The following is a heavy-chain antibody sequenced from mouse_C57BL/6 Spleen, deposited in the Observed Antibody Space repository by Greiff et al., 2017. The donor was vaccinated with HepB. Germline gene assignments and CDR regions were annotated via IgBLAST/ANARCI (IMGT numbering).Heavy chain of an antibody. J-gene: IGHJ4*01. CDR3: ARLLGRGAMDY. CDR1: GYAFSSYW. Sequence: QVQLKESGAELVKPGASVKISCKASGYAFSSYWMNWVKQRPGKGLEWIGKIYPGDGDTNSNGKFKGKATLTADKASSTAYMQLSSLTSEDSAVYFCARLLGRGAMDYWGQGTSVTVSS. CDR2: IYPGDGDT. D-gene: IGHD4-1*01. V-gene: IGHV1-80*01.